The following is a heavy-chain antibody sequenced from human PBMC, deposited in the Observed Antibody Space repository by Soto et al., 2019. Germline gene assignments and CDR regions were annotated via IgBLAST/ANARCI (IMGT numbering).Heavy chain of an antibody. V-gene: IGHV3-11*01. J-gene: IGHJ4*02. CDR2: ISSSGDII. D-gene: IGHD3-22*01. Sequence: ESGGGLVKPGGSLRVSCAASGFTFSDYYMSWIRQAPGKGLEWVSYISSSGDIIYYADSMKGRFTISRDNAKNSLYLQMNNLRAEDTAVYYCARDLGYYDSSGYLDYWGQGTLVTVSS. CDR1: GFTFSDYY. CDR3: ARDLGYYDSSGYLDY.